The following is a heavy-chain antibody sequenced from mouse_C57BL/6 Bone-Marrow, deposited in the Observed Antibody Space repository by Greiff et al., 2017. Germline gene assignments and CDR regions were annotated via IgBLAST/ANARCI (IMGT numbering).Heavy chain of an antibody. D-gene: IGHD2-10*02. CDR1: GYSFTGYY. CDR3: AGMSPWFAY. J-gene: IGHJ3*01. CDR2: INPSTGGT. Sequence: EVQLQQSGPELVKPGASVKISCKASGYSFTGYYMNWVKQSPEKSLEWIGEINPSTGGTTYNQKFKAKATLTVDKSSSTAYMQLKSLTSEDSAVYYCAGMSPWFAYWGQGTLVTVSA. V-gene: IGHV1-42*01.